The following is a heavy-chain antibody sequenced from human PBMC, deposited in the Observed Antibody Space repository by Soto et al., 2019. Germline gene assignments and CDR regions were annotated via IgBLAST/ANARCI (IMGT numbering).Heavy chain of an antibody. CDR2: IIPILGIA. CDR3: AMEYCSSTSCYRDY. Sequence: QVQLVQSGAEVKKPGSSVKVSCKASGGTFSSYTISWVRQAPGQGLEWMGRIIPILGIANYAQEFQGRVTITADKSTSKAYMELSSLRSEDTAVYFCAMEYCSSTSCYRDYWGQGTLVTVSS. J-gene: IGHJ4*02. V-gene: IGHV1-69*02. D-gene: IGHD2-2*02. CDR1: GGTFSSYT.